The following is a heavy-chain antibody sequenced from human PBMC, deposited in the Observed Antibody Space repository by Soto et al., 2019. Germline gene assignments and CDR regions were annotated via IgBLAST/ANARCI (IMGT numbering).Heavy chain of an antibody. J-gene: IGHJ5*02. D-gene: IGHD6-19*01. Sequence: SETLSLTCAVYGGSFSGYYWSWIRQPPGKGLEWIGEINHSGSTNYNPSLKSRVTISVDTSKNQFSLKLSSVTAADTAVYYCARDSPGTAVAGFPPPIDPWGQGTLVTVS. CDR1: GGSFSGYY. CDR3: ARDSPGTAVAGFPPPIDP. V-gene: IGHV4-34*01. CDR2: INHSGST.